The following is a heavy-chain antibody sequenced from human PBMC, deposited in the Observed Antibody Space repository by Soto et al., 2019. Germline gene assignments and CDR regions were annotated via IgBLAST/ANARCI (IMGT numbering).Heavy chain of an antibody. J-gene: IGHJ3*02. CDR1: SGSISSSSYY. CDR3: ARHVGLRYSGSYDPGDAFDI. V-gene: IGHV4-39*01. CDR2: IYYSGST. Sequence: PSETLSLTCTVSSGSISSSSYYWGWIRQPPGKGLEWIGSIYYSGSTYYNPSLKSRVTISVDTSKNQFSLKLSSVTAADTAVYYCARHVGLRYSGSYDPGDAFDIWGQGTMVTVSS. D-gene: IGHD1-26*01.